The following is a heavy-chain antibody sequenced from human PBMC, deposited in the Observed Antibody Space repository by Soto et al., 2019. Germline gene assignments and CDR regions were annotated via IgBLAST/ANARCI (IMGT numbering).Heavy chain of an antibody. CDR1: GFTFSNAW. CDR2: IKSKTDGGTT. Sequence: EVQLVESGGGLVKPGGSLRLSCAASGFTFSNAWMSWVRQAPGKGLEWVGRIKSKTDGGTTDYAAPVKGRFTISRDDSKNTLYLQMNSLKTEDTAVYYCTTDGENVLRFLEWPGFDYWGQGTLVTVSS. CDR3: TTDGENVLRFLEWPGFDY. J-gene: IGHJ4*02. D-gene: IGHD3-3*01. V-gene: IGHV3-15*01.